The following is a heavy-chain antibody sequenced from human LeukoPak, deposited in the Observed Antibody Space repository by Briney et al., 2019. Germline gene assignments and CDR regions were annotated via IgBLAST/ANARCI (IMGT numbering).Heavy chain of an antibody. CDR2: INHSGST. CDR3: ASLGGTYDF. Sequence: SETLSLTCAVYGGSFSGYYWSWIRQPPGKGLEWIGEINHSGSTNYNPSLKSRVTISVDASKNQVSLKLSSVTAADTAVYYCASLGGTYDFWGQGTRVTVSS. J-gene: IGHJ4*02. CDR1: GGSFSGYY. V-gene: IGHV4-34*01. D-gene: IGHD1-26*01.